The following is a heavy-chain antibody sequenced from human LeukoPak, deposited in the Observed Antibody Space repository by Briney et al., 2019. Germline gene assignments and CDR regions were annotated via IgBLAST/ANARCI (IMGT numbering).Heavy chain of an antibody. Sequence: ASVKVSCKASGYTFTGYYMHWVRQAPGQGLGWMGWVNPNSGGTNYAQKFQGRVTMTRDTSISTAYMELSRLRSDDTAVYYCARERVGVGATEYYFDYWGQGTLVTVSS. D-gene: IGHD1-26*01. J-gene: IGHJ4*02. CDR2: VNPNSGGT. V-gene: IGHV1-2*02. CDR1: GYTFTGYY. CDR3: ARERVGVGATEYYFDY.